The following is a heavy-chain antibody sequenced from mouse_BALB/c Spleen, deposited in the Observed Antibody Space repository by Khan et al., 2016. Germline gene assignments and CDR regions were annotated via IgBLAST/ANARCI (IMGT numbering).Heavy chain of an antibody. Sequence: QVQLKQSGSVLVRPGASVKLSCKASGYTFTSSWMHWAKQRPGQGLEWIGEIHPNSGNTNYNEKFKGKATLTVDTSSSTAYVDLSSLTSEDSAVYYCARYDWYFDVWGAGTTVTVSS. CDR1: GYTFTSSW. CDR3: ARYDWYFDV. CDR2: IHPNSGNT. V-gene: IGHV1S130*01. J-gene: IGHJ1*01. D-gene: IGHD2-14*01.